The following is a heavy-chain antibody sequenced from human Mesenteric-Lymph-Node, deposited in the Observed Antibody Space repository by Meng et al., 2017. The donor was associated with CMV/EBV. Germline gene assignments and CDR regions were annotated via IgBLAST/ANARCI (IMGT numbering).Heavy chain of an antibody. V-gene: IGHV3-9*01. Sequence: GGSLRLSCTASGFTFDNYAMHWVRQVPGKGLEWVSGITWNSGNIGYADSVKGRFSISRDNAKNSLYLEVDSLRADDTAFYYCAKDVGKWLLSVGQWGFDLWGQGTLVTVSS. D-gene: IGHD3-22*01. CDR3: AKDVGKWLLSVGQWGFDL. CDR2: ITWNSGNI. CDR1: GFTFDNYA. J-gene: IGHJ4*02.